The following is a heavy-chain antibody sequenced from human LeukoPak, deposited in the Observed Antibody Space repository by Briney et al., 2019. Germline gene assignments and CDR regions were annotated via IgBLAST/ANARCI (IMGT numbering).Heavy chain of an antibody. D-gene: IGHD2-2*01. CDR2: IYPGDSDT. Sequence: GESLKISCRGSGYSFTAYWIGWVRQMPGKGLEWMGIIYPGDSDTRYTPSFQGQVTMPADKSINTAYLQWSSLKASDTAMYYCARRQGCSSTSCPPDYWGQGTLVIVSP. V-gene: IGHV5-51*01. CDR3: ARRQGCSSTSCPPDY. CDR1: GYSFTAYW. J-gene: IGHJ4*02.